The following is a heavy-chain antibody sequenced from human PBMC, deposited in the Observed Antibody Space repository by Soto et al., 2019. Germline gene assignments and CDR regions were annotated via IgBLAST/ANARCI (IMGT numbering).Heavy chain of an antibody. CDR1: GYTFTSYG. J-gene: IGHJ3*02. Sequence: ASVKVSCKASGYTFTSYGISWVRQAPGQGLEWMGWISAYNGNTNYAQKLQGRVTMTTETSTSTAYMELRSLRSDDTAVYYCAREVPGWAPIRVDAFDKWGQGTMVTVSS. CDR2: ISAYNGNT. D-gene: IGHD1-1*01. CDR3: AREVPGWAPIRVDAFDK. V-gene: IGHV1-18*01.